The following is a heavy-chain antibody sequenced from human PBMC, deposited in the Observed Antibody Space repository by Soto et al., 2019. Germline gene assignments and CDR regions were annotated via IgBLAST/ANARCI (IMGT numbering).Heavy chain of an antibody. V-gene: IGHV1-69*06. CDR3: ASWAVADGGADS. Sequence: QVQLVQSGAEVKKPGSSVKVSCKASGGTFSSYAISWVRQAPGQGLEWMGGIIPLFGRANYAQKFQGRVTITADKSTSTAYMEPSSLRSEDTAVYYCASWAVADGGADSWAQGTLVAFSS. J-gene: IGHJ4*02. D-gene: IGHD6-19*01. CDR1: GGTFSSYA. CDR2: IIPLFGRA.